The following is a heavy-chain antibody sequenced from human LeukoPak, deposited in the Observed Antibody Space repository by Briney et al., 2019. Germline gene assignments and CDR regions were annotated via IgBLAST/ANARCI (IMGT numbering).Heavy chain of an antibody. CDR3: ARATTVTTYLDY. CDR2: INSDGSST. J-gene: IGHJ4*02. Sequence: GGSLRLSCAASGFTFSSYWMHWVRQAPGKGRGWVSRINSDGSSTSYADSVKGRFTISRDNAKNTLYLQMNSLRAEDTAVYYCARATTVTTYLDYWGQGTLVTVSS. CDR1: GFTFSSYW. V-gene: IGHV3-74*01. D-gene: IGHD4-17*01.